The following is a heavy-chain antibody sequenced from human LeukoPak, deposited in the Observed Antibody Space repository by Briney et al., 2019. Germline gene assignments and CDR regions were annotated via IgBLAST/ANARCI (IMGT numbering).Heavy chain of an antibody. D-gene: IGHD3-3*01. CDR2: ISYTETT. J-gene: IGHJ5*02. CDR3: ARHDYDLWRLNWFDP. CDR1: GGSISSDNYY. V-gene: IGHV4-39*01. Sequence: SETLSLTCTVSGGSISSDNYYWGWIRQSPGKGLEWIGSISYTETTNYNPSLKSRVTISVDTSKNQFPLRLNSVTAADMAVYYCARHDYDLWRLNWFDPWGQGTLVTVSS.